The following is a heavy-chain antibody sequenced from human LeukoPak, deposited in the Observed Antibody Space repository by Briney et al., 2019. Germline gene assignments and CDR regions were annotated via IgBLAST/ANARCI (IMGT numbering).Heavy chain of an antibody. D-gene: IGHD6-19*01. CDR1: GFSVTNNY. Sequence: PGGSLRLSCAVSGFSVTNNYMSWVRQAPGKGLEWVSVFYVGGATYYADSVKGRFTISRDNSENTLYLQMKSLRAEDTAVYYCAKGGWYYFDYWGQGTLVTVSS. J-gene: IGHJ4*02. CDR3: AKGGWYYFDY. V-gene: IGHV3-53*01. CDR2: FYVGGAT.